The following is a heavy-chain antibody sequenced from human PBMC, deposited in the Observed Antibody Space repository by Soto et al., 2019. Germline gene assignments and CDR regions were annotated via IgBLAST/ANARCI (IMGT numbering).Heavy chain of an antibody. J-gene: IGHJ5*02. Sequence: QVQLRESGPGLMKPSQTLSLTCTVSGGSISSGGYYWSWIRQHPGKGLEWIGYIYYSGGTYYNPSLKRRVTISVDTSKNQFSLKLSSVTAADTAVYYCAREEGGGYDHRWFDPWGQGTLVTVSS. D-gene: IGHD5-12*01. CDR2: IYYSGGT. V-gene: IGHV4-31*03. CDR1: GGSISSGGYY. CDR3: AREEGGGYDHRWFDP.